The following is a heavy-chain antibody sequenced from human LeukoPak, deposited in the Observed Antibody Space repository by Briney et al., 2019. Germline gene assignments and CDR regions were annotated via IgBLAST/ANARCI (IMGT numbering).Heavy chain of an antibody. V-gene: IGHV4-31*03. Sequence: SETLSLTSTVSGGSISSGGYYWSWIRQHPGKGLEWIGYIYYSGSTYYNPSLKSRVTISVDTSKNQFSLKLSSVTAADTAVYYCARAHGDAGAFDIWGQGTMVTVSS. D-gene: IGHD2-21*02. CDR3: ARAHGDAGAFDI. J-gene: IGHJ3*02. CDR2: IYYSGST. CDR1: GGSISSGGYY.